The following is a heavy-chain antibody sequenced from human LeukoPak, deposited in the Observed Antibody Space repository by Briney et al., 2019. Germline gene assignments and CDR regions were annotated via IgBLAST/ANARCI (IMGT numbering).Heavy chain of an antibody. J-gene: IGHJ3*02. D-gene: IGHD3-22*01. V-gene: IGHV3-43*02. CDR3: ARRNYYDTAGAFDI. CDR2: ISGDGGST. CDR1: GFTFDDYA. Sequence: GGSLRLSCAASGFTFDDYAMHWVRQAPGKGLEWVSLISGDGGSTYYADSVKGRFTISRDNSKNSLYLQMNSLRAEDTAVYYCARRNYYDTAGAFDIWGQGTMVTVSS.